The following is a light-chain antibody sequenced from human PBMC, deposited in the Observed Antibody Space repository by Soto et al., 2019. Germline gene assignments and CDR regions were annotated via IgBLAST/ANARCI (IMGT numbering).Light chain of an antibody. CDR2: GAS. Sequence: EVVMTQSPATLSVSPGERATLSCRASQSVSSSLAWYHQKPGQAPRLLIYGASTRATGIPGRFSGSGSETEFTLTISSLQSEDFAVYYCQQYNNWWTFCQGPQVAIK. J-gene: IGKJ1*01. V-gene: IGKV3-15*01. CDR1: QSVSSS. CDR3: QQYNNWWT.